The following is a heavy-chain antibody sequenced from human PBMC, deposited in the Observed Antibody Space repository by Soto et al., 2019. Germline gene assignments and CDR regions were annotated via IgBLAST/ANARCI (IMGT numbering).Heavy chain of an antibody. CDR2: ISGSGGSA. CDR1: GFTFSSYA. V-gene: IGHV3-23*01. D-gene: IGHD3-3*01. J-gene: IGHJ4*02. CDR3: AKTHHSITIFGVVTYFDY. Sequence: GGSLRLSCAASGFTFSSYAMSWVRQAPGKGLEWVSAISGSGGSAYYADSVKGRFTISRDNSKNTLYLQMNSLRAEDTAVYYCAKTHHSITIFGVVTYFDYWGQGTLVTVSS.